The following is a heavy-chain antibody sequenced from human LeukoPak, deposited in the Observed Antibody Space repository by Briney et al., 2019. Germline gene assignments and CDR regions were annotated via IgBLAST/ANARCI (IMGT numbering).Heavy chain of an antibody. CDR2: IKPDGSEK. V-gene: IGHV3-7*01. CDR3: VGPYSSGPPFDY. J-gene: IGHJ4*02. CDR1: GFTLNNYW. D-gene: IGHD6-19*01. Sequence: PGGSLRLSCAASGFTLNNYWITWVRQAPGKGLELVASIKPDGSEKYYVDSVKGRFTISRDNAENSLYLQMNSLRVEYTAIYYCVGPYSSGPPFDYWGKGTLVTVSS.